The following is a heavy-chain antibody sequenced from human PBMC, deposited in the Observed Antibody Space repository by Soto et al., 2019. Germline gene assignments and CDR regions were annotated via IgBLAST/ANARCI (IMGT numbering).Heavy chain of an antibody. D-gene: IGHD3-22*01. CDR2: IIPIFGTA. CDR1: GGTFSSYA. J-gene: IGHJ4*02. V-gene: IGHV1-69*13. Sequence: GASVKVSCKASGGTFSSYAISWVRQAPGQGLEWMGGIIPIFGTANYAQKFQGRVTITADESTSTAYMELSSLRSEDTAVYYCARELSYYDSSGPKGFDYWGQGTLVTVSS. CDR3: ARELSYYDSSGPKGFDY.